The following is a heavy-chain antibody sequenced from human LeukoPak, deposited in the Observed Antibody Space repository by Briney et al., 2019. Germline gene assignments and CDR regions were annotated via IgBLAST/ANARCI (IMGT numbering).Heavy chain of an antibody. Sequence: SETLSLTCAVYGGSFSGYYWSWIRQPPGKGLEWIGEINHSGSTNYNPSLKSRVTISVDTSKNQFSLKLSSVTAADTAVYYCAREVAEPPVLLWFGGDYYYYYYMDVWGKGTTVTVSS. V-gene: IGHV4-34*01. CDR1: GGSFSGYY. CDR3: AREVAEPPVLLWFGGDYYYYYYMDV. J-gene: IGHJ6*03. CDR2: INHSGST. D-gene: IGHD3-10*01.